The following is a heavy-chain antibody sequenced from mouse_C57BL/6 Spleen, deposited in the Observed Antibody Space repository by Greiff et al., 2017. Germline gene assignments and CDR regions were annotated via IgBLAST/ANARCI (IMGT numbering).Heavy chain of an antibody. CDR3: ARSRLPLYAMDY. V-gene: IGHV1-82*01. J-gene: IGHJ4*01. CDR2: LYPGDGDT. CDR1: GYAFSSSW. D-gene: IGHD2-4*01. Sequence: QVQLKQSGPELVKPGASVKISCKASGYAFSSSWMNWVKQRPGKGLEWIGRLYPGDGDTNYNGKFKGKATLTADKSSRTAYMQLSSLTSEDSAVYFCARSRLPLYAMDYWGQGTSVTVSS.